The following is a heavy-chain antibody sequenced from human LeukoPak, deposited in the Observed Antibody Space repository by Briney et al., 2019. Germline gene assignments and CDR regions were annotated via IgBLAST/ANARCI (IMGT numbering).Heavy chain of an antibody. CDR3: ARVLRFLEWPTLIDY. Sequence: PSETLSLTCTVSGGSISSGDYYWSWIRQPPGKGLEWIGYIYYSGSTYYNPSLKSRVTISVGTSKNQFSLKLSSVTAADTAVYYCARVLRFLEWPTLIDYWGQGTLVTVSS. V-gene: IGHV4-30-4*08. J-gene: IGHJ4*02. CDR1: GGSISSGDYY. CDR2: IYYSGST. D-gene: IGHD3-3*01.